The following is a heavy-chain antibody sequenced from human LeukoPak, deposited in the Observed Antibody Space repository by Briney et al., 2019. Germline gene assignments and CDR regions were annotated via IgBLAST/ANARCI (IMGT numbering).Heavy chain of an antibody. D-gene: IGHD2-2*01. J-gene: IGHJ4*02. CDR1: GGTFSSYA. CDR2: IIPIFGTA. CDR3: ARARVPNVVVPAALNY. Sequence: SVKVSCKASGGTFSSYAISRVRQAPGQGLEWMGGIIPIFGTANYAQKFQGRVTITADESTSTAYMELSSLRSKDTAVYYCARARVPNVVVPAALNYWGQGTLVTVSS. V-gene: IGHV1-69*01.